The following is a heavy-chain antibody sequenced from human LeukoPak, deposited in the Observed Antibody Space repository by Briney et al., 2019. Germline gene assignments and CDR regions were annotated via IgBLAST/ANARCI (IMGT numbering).Heavy chain of an antibody. D-gene: IGHD2-15*01. CDR2: TYYRSRWYY. Sequence: SQTLSLTCAISGDSVSSNSAAWNWIRQSPSRGLEWLGRTYYRSRWYYDYAVSVKSRITINPDTSKNQFSLKLSSVTAADTAVYYCARHLDCSGGSCYPGSDYFDYWGQGTLVTVSS. V-gene: IGHV6-1*01. CDR1: GDSVSSNSAA. CDR3: ARHLDCSGGSCYPGSDYFDY. J-gene: IGHJ4*02.